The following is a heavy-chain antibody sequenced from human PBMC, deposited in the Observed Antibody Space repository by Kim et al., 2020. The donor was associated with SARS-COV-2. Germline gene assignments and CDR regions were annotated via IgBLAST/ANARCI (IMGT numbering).Heavy chain of an antibody. CDR2: IYPGDSDT. Sequence: GESLKISCKGSGYSFTSYWIGWVRQMPGKGLEWMGIIYPGDSDTRYSPSFQGQVTISADKSISTAYLQWSSLKASDTAMYYCARGLYYYGSGRYGFDPWGQGTLVTVSS. J-gene: IGHJ5*02. V-gene: IGHV5-51*01. CDR1: GYSFTSYW. D-gene: IGHD3-10*01. CDR3: ARGLYYYGSGRYGFDP.